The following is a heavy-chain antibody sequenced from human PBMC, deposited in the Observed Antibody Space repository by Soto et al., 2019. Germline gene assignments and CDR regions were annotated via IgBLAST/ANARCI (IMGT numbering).Heavy chain of an antibody. Sequence: VGSLRLSCAASGFTFSSYWMSWVRQAPGKGLEWVANIKQDGSEKYYVDSVKGRFTISRDNAKNSLYLQMNSLRAEDTAVYYCARVSGWPPHYFDYWGQGTLVTVSS. J-gene: IGHJ4*02. CDR1: GFTFSSYW. CDR3: ARVSGWPPHYFDY. V-gene: IGHV3-7*03. D-gene: IGHD6-19*01. CDR2: IKQDGSEK.